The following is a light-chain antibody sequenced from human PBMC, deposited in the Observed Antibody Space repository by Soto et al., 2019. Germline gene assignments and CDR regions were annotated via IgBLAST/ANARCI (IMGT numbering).Light chain of an antibody. Sequence: DIQLTQSPSFLSASVGDRVTITCRASQGISSYLAWYQQKPGKAPKLLIYAASTLQSWVPSRFSGSGSGTEFTLTISSLQPEDCATYYCQQLNSYPYTFGQGTKLEIK. CDR2: AAS. J-gene: IGKJ2*01. V-gene: IGKV1-9*01. CDR3: QQLNSYPYT. CDR1: QGISSY.